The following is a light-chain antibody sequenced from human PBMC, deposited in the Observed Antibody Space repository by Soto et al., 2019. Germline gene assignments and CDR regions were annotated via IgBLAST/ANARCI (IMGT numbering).Light chain of an antibody. V-gene: IGKV2-28*01. CDR1: QSLLHSNGYNY. CDR2: LGS. J-gene: IGKJ1*01. CDR3: MQALQTPPT. Sequence: DLVMTQSPLCLPVTPGEPASISCRSIQSLLHSNGYNYLDWYLQKPGQSPQLLIYLGSSRASGVPDRFSGGGSGTDFTLKISRVEAEDVGIYCCMQALQTPPTFGQGTKVDI.